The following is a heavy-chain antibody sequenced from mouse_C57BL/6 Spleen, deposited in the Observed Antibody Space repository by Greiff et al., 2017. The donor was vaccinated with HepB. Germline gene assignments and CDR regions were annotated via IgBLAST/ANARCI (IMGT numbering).Heavy chain of an antibody. D-gene: IGHD2-4*01. Sequence: EVQLQQSGPELVKPGASVKIPCKASGYTFTDYNMDWVKQSHGKSLEWIGDINPNNGGTIYNQKFKGKATLTVDKSSSTAYMELRSLTSEDTAVYYCARGDYDGGLAYWGQGTLVTVSA. CDR1: GYTFTDYN. J-gene: IGHJ3*01. CDR2: INPNNGGT. V-gene: IGHV1-18*01. CDR3: ARGDYDGGLAY.